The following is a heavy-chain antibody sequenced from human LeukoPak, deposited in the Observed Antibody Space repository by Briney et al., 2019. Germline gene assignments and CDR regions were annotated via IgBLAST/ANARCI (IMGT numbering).Heavy chain of an antibody. V-gene: IGHV4-59*11. Sequence: PSETLSLTCTVSGDSYSSPYWSWIRQPPGKGLEWIGYIYYSGSTNYNPSLKSRVTISVDTSKNQFSLKLSSVTAADTAVYYCANYCSSSSCHIRRAFDIWGQGTMVTVSS. CDR2: IYYSGST. CDR1: GDSYSSPY. J-gene: IGHJ3*02. CDR3: ANYCSSSSCHIRRAFDI. D-gene: IGHD2-2*02.